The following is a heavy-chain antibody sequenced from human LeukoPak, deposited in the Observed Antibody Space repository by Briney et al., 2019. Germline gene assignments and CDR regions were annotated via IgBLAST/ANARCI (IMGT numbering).Heavy chain of an antibody. Sequence: GGSLRLSCAASRFTFSNYAMSWVRQAPGKGLEWVSAISGSGGTAYYADSVKGRFTISRDNSKNTLYLQMNSLRAEDTAVYYCAKKGYYDGSGYYMYYFDHWGQGTLVTVSS. CDR3: AKKGYYDGSGYYMYYFDH. CDR2: ISGSGGTA. D-gene: IGHD3-22*01. V-gene: IGHV3-23*01. CDR1: RFTFSNYA. J-gene: IGHJ4*02.